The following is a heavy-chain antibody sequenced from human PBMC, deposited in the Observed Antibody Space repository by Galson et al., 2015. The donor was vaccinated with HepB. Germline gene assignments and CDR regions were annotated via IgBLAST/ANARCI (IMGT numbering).Heavy chain of an antibody. Sequence: SLRLSCAASGFTFSNAWMSWVRQAPGKGLEWVGRIKSKTDGGTTDYAAPVKGRFTISRDDSKNTLYLQMNSLKTEDTAVYYCTTDNSIPAAMFRGFYYYYYGMDVWGQGTTVTVSS. CDR1: GFTFSNAW. J-gene: IGHJ6*02. CDR3: TTDNSIPAAMFRGFYYYYYGMDV. CDR2: IKSKTDGGTT. D-gene: IGHD2-2*01. V-gene: IGHV3-15*01.